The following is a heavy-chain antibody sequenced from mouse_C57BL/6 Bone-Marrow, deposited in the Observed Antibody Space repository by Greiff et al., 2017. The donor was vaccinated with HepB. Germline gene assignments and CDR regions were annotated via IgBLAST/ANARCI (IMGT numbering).Heavy chain of an antibody. CDR2: IWTGGGT. V-gene: IGHV2-9-1*01. D-gene: IGHD2-1*01. J-gene: IGHJ4*01. CDR1: GFSLTSYA. CDR3: ARNQRIYYGNRYYAMDY. Sequence: VQLVESGPGLVAPSQSLSITCTVSGFSLTSYAISWVRQPPGKGLEWLGVIWTGGGTNYNSALKSRLSISKDNSKSQVFLKMNSLQTDDTARYYCARNQRIYYGNRYYAMDYWGQGTSVTVAS.